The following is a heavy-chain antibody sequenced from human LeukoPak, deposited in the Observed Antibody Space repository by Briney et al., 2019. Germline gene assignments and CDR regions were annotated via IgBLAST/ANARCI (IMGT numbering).Heavy chain of an antibody. CDR2: ISGSGSRT. CDR3: AKEGSGDGANYRGSTFDY. Sequence: GGSLRLSCAASGFTFSNYAMGWVRQAPGKGLEWVSAISGSGSRTYYADSVKGRFTISRDNSENTLYLQMNSLRAEDTAVYYCAKEGSGDGANYRGSTFDYWGQGTLVTVSS. J-gene: IGHJ4*02. V-gene: IGHV3-23*01. CDR1: GFTFSNYA. D-gene: IGHD5-24*01.